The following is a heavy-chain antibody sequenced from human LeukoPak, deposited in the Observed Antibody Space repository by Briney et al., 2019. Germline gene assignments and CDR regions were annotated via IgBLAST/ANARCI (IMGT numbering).Heavy chain of an antibody. Sequence: ASVKVSCKASGYSFTNYYLHWVRQAPGQGFEWMGIINPSGGNTSYAQKFQARVTMTRDTSTSTVYMELSSLRSEDTAVYYCARDLWSGSYIDAFDIWGQGTMVTVSS. D-gene: IGHD1-26*01. CDR2: INPSGGNT. J-gene: IGHJ3*02. V-gene: IGHV1-46*01. CDR1: GYSFTNYY. CDR3: ARDLWSGSYIDAFDI.